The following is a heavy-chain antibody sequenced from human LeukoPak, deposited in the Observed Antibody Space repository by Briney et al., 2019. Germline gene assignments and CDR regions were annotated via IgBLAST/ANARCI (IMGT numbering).Heavy chain of an antibody. D-gene: IGHD1-1*01. CDR1: GFSLSSYA. Sequence: GGSLKLSCAASGFSLSSYAMSWVHQTPGKGLEWVAEIKQDGSEKNYVDSVKGRFIISRDNTKSSLSLQMNSLRDEDTAVYYCARDKYMSGHVGSLFDPWGQGTLVIVSS. CDR3: ARDKYMSGHVGSLFDP. CDR2: IKQDGSEK. J-gene: IGHJ5*02. V-gene: IGHV3-7*01.